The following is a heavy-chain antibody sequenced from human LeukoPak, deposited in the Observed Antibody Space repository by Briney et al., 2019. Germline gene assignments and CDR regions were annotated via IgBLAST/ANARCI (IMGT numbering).Heavy chain of an antibody. D-gene: IGHD5-24*01. CDR1: GGSISSGGYS. V-gene: IGHV4-30-2*01. CDR3: ARGRDGYNLAHLDY. Sequence: SETLSLTCAVSGGSISSGGYSWSWIRQPPGKGLEWIGYIYHSGSTYYNPSLKSRVAISVDRSKNQFSLKLSSVTAADTAVYYCARGRDGYNLAHLDYWGQGTLVTASS. CDR2: IYHSGST. J-gene: IGHJ4*02.